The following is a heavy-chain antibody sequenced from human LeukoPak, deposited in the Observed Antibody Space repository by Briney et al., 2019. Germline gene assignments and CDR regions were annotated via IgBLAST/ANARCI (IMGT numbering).Heavy chain of an antibody. J-gene: IGHJ4*02. CDR2: IKSNSDGGTT. V-gene: IGHV3-15*01. CDR3: TWVVVVPAALDY. CDR1: GFTFTNAW. Sequence: GGSLRLSCAASGFTFTNAWMSWVRHAPGKGLEWVGRIKSNSDGGTTDYAAPVKGRFTISRDDSKNTLYLQMNSLKTEDTAVYYCTWVVVVPAALDYWGRGTLVTVSS. D-gene: IGHD2-2*01.